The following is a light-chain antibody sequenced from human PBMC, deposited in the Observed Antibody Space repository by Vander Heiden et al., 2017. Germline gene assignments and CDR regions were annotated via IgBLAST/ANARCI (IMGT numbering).Light chain of an antibody. Sequence: DIVMTQSPLSLRVTPGEPASISCRSSQSPLHSNGYNSVDWYRQKPGQSPLLLIYLGSNRASGVPDRFSGGGSGTDFTLNISRVEAEDVGVYYCRQALQTPRTFGRGTTVQI. V-gene: IGKV2-28*01. CDR1: QSPLHSNGYNS. CDR3: RQALQTPRT. J-gene: IGKJ1*01. CDR2: LGS.